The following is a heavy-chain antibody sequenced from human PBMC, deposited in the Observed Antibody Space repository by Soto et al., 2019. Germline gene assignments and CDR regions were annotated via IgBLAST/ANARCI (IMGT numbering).Heavy chain of an antibody. CDR2: INPNSGGT. CDR3: ARDRDDFWSGRTRGFDP. D-gene: IGHD3-3*01. CDR1: GYTFTGYY. J-gene: IGHJ5*02. Sequence: ASVKVSCKASGYTFTGYYMHWVRQAPGQGLEWMGWINPNSGGTNYAQKFQGWVTMTRDTSISTAYMELSRLRSDDTAVYYCARDRDDFWSGRTRGFDPWGQGTLVTVSS. V-gene: IGHV1-2*04.